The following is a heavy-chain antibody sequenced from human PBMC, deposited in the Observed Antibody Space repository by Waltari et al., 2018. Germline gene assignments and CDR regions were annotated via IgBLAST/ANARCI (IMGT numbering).Heavy chain of an antibody. V-gene: IGHV4-38-2*01. J-gene: IGHJ5*02. CDR3: ARHAGYGRDKFDP. CDR2: INHSGST. CDR1: SYPTSSAYY. Sequence: QVQRQESGPGLKKPSEALALNFRVSSYPTSSAYYWGWIRKPPGKGLEWIGSINHSGSTYSNPSLRGRVTTSVDTPKNQISLMLSSVTAADTAVYYCARHAGYGRDKFDPWGQGTLVTVSS. D-gene: IGHD5-18*01.